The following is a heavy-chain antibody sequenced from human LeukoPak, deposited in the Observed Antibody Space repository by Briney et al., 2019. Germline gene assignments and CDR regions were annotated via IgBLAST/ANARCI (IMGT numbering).Heavy chain of an antibody. Sequence: GGSLRLSCAASGFTFSSYAMSWVRQAPGKGLEWVSAISGSGGSTYYADSVKGRFTISRDNSKNTLYLQMNSLRAEDTAVYYCAKVEDAGHSYGPSVYWGQGTLVTVSS. CDR1: GFTFSSYA. V-gene: IGHV3-23*01. D-gene: IGHD5-18*01. J-gene: IGHJ4*02. CDR2: ISGSGGST. CDR3: AKVEDAGHSYGPSVY.